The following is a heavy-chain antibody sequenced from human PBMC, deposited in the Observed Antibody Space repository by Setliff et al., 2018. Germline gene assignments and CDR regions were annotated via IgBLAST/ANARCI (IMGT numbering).Heavy chain of an antibody. V-gene: IGHV5-10-1*01. CDR2: IDPSDSYT. D-gene: IGHD2-21*02. J-gene: IGHJ3*02. CDR1: GYTFTTYG. Sequence: KVSCKASGYTFTTYGISWVRQMPGKGLEWMGRIDPSDSYTNFSPSFQGHVTISLDKSISTAYLQWSSLKASDSAMYYCARQGPGVVTEKNAFDIWGQGTMVTVSS. CDR3: ARQGPGVVTEKNAFDI.